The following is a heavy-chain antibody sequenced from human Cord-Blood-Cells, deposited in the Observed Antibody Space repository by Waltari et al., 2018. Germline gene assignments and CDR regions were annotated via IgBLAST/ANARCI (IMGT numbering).Heavy chain of an antibody. CDR1: GFTFSNAW. CDR2: IKRKTDGGTT. J-gene: IGHJ4*02. CDR3: TTPRGY. V-gene: IGHV3-15*01. Sequence: EVQLVESGGGLVKPGGSLRLSCAASGFTFSNAWMSWVRQAPGKGLGWVGRIKRKTDGGTTDYAAPVKGRFTISRDDSKNTLYLQMNSLKTEDTAVYYCTTPRGYWGQGTLVTVSS.